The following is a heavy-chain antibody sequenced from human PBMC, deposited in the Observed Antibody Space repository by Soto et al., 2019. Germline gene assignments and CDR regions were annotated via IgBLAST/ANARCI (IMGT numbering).Heavy chain of an antibody. CDR1: GGTFSSYA. D-gene: IGHD3-10*01. V-gene: IGHV1-69*13. J-gene: IGHJ4*02. CDR3: LVVNGASSYYFDY. CDR2: IIPIFGTA. Sequence: SVKVSCKASGGTFSSYAISWVRQAPGQGLEWMGGIIPIFGTANYAQKFQGRVTITADESTSTAYMELSSLRSEDTDVYYCLVVNGASSYYFDYWGQGTLVTVSS.